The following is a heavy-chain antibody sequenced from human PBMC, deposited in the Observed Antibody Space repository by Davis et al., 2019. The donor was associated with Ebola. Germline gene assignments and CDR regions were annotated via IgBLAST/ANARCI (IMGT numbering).Heavy chain of an antibody. CDR2: ISWNGGST. J-gene: IGHJ4*02. V-gene: IGHV3-9*01. D-gene: IGHD6-6*01. Sequence: SLKISCAVSGVTFRNYVMSWVRQAPGKGLEWVSGISWNGGSTAYVDSVKGRFTISRDNAKNSLYLQMNSLRAEDTALYFCVKSSPYTSSSNHFDYWGQGTLVTVSS. CDR1: GVTFRNYV. CDR3: VKSSPYTSSSNHFDY.